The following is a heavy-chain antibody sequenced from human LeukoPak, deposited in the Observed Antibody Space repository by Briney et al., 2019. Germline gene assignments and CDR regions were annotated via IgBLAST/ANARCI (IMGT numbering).Heavy chain of an antibody. CDR1: GFTFTSYS. D-gene: IGHD2-15*01. J-gene: IGHJ4*02. V-gene: IGHV3-7*05. CDR2: IKEDGSDI. Sequence: GGSLRLSCAASGFTFTSYSMTWVRQAPGRGLEWVARIKEDGSDIYYVDSVKGRFTISQNNAKRLMYLQMNKLRAEDKAFYYCAREWWYLDYWGQGTLVTVSS. CDR3: AREWWYLDY.